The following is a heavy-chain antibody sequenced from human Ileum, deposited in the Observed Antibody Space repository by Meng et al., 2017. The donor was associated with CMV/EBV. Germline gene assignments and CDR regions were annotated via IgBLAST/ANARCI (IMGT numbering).Heavy chain of an antibody. V-gene: IGHV3-48*03. CDR3: ARDYYDASGSI. Sequence: GGSLRLSCAGSEFTINNYEMNWVRQAPGKGLEWVSYISNGGSTRHYADSVKGRFTISRDDAKNSLYLQMNSLSAEDTAIYYCARDYYDASGSIWGQGTLVTVSS. D-gene: IGHD3-22*01. CDR2: ISNGGSTR. CDR1: EFTINNYE. J-gene: IGHJ4*02.